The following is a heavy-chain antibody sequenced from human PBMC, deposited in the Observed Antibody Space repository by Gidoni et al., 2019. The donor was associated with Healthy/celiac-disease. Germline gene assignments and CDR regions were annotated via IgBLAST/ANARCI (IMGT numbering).Heavy chain of an antibody. V-gene: IGHV3-48*01. Sequence: EVQLVESGGGLVQPGGSLRLSCAASGFPFSSYSMNWVRQAPGKGLEGVSYISSSSSTIYYADSVKGRFTISRDNAKNSLYLQMNSLRAEDTAVYYCARGGAVVREIAPPLDYWGQGTLVTVSS. J-gene: IGHJ4*02. D-gene: IGHD3-10*01. CDR2: ISSSSSTI. CDR3: ARGGAVVREIAPPLDY. CDR1: GFPFSSYS.